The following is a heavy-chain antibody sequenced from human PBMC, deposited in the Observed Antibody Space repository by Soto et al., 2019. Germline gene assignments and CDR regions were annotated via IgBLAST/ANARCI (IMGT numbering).Heavy chain of an antibody. D-gene: IGHD6-19*01. V-gene: IGHV1-69*13. J-gene: IGHJ4*02. CDR2: IIPIFGTA. CDR1: GGTFSCYA. CDR3: ARDRPWQQWLEFDY. Sequence: SVKVSCKASGGTFSCYAISWVRQAPGQGLEWMGGIIPIFGTANYAQKFQGRVTITADESTSTAYMELSSLRSEDTAVYYCARDRPWQQWLEFDYWGQGTLVTVS.